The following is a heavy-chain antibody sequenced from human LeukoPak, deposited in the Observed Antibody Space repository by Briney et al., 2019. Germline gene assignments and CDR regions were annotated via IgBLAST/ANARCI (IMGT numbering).Heavy chain of an antibody. CDR1: GFTFSSYW. J-gene: IGHJ4*02. V-gene: IGHV3-74*01. Sequence: GGSLRLSCAASGFTFSSYWMDWVRQAPGKGLVGVSRINSDGSSTSYADSVKGRFTISRDNVKNTLFLQMNSLRAEDTAVYYCARGKGGYLFDYWGQGTLVTVSS. D-gene: IGHD3-22*01. CDR2: INSDGSST. CDR3: ARGKGGYLFDY.